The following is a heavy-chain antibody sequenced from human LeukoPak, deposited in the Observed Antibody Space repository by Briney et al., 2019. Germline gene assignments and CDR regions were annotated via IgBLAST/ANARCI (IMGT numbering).Heavy chain of an antibody. D-gene: IGHD3-9*01. Sequence: SEAVSVTCLVCVCSLSSSSYYWGWMRQPPGRGLEWIGSIYYCWCTYFKPALKSRVTISLDTSKNQCSLKLSSVTAADTAVYFCARQDYDILSGYYESVPAGGAWFDPWGQGSLVTVSS. V-gene: IGHV4-39*01. CDR3: ARQDYDILSGYYESVPAGGAWFDP. J-gene: IGHJ5*02. CDR2: IYYCWCT. CDR1: VCSLSSSSYY.